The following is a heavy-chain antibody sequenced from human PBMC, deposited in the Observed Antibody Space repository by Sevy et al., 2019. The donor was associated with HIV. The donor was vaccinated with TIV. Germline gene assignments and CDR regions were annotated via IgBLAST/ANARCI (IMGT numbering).Heavy chain of an antibody. CDR1: GFTFDDYA. CDR3: AKAFSYYDSSGYYYALDY. CDR2: ISWNSGSI. Sequence: GGSLRLSCAASGFTFDDYAMHWVRQAPGKGLEWVSGISWNSGSIGCADSVKGRFTISRDNAKNSLYLQMNSLRAEDTALYYCAKAFSYYDSSGYYYALDYWGQGTLVTVSS. J-gene: IGHJ4*02. D-gene: IGHD3-22*01. V-gene: IGHV3-9*01.